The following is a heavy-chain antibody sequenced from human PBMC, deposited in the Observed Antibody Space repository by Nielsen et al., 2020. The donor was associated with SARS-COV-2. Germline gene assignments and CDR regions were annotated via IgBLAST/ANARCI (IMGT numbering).Heavy chain of an antibody. CDR2: INSDESSK. D-gene: IGHD3-10*01. Sequence: GESLKISCTASGLTFSSYWMHWVRQAPGKGLVWVSRINSDESSKSYADSVKGRFTISRDNAKNTLYLQMDSLRAEDTAVYYCARDTRLLWFGELSHWGQGTLVTVSS. CDR3: ARDTRLLWFGELSH. J-gene: IGHJ4*02. CDR1: GLTFSSYW. V-gene: IGHV3-74*01.